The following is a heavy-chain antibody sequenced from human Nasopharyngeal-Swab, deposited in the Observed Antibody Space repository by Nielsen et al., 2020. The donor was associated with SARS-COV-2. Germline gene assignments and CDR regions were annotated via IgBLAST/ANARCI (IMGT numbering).Heavy chain of an antibody. V-gene: IGHV3-23*01. Sequence: GESLKISCAASGFTFSTYAMTWVRQAPGKGLEWVSTIDAGGGNTYYADSVKGRFTISRDNSKNTLYLQMNSLRAEDTAVYYCANVQTAFDYWGQGTLVTVSS. CDR2: IDAGGGNT. CDR3: ANVQTAFDY. D-gene: IGHD2-21*02. CDR1: GFTFSTYA. J-gene: IGHJ4*02.